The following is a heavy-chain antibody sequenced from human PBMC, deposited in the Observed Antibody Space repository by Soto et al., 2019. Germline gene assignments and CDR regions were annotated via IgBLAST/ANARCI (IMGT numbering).Heavy chain of an antibody. CDR1: GGSFSGYY. Sequence: QVQLQQWGAGLLKPSETLSLTCAVDGGSFSGYYWTWIRQPLGTGLERMGEINHSGSTNYYPSHKSRFTISVNTSKNQFSLKLTSVTAGETAVYYCAREKITGLFDYWGQGTLVKVSS. V-gene: IGHV4-34*01. CDR2: INHSGST. D-gene: IGHD2-8*02. CDR3: AREKITGLFDY. J-gene: IGHJ4*02.